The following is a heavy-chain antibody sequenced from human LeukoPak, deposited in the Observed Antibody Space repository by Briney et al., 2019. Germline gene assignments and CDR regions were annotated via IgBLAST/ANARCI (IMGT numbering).Heavy chain of an antibody. CDR1: GFTFSSYG. J-gene: IGHJ4*02. Sequence: GGSLRLSCAASGFTFSSYGMHWVLQAPGKGLEWVAFIRYDGSNKYYADSVKGRFTISRDNSKNTLYLQMNSLRAEDTAVYYCAKDDSLDILTGAGFDYWGQGTLVTVSS. CDR2: IRYDGSNK. V-gene: IGHV3-30*02. CDR3: AKDDSLDILTGAGFDY. D-gene: IGHD3-9*01.